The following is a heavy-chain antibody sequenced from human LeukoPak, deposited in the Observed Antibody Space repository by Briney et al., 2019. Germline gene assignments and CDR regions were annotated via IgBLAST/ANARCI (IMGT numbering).Heavy chain of an antibody. CDR3: ARDIYDILTGYYATGY. J-gene: IGHJ4*02. D-gene: IGHD3-9*01. CDR1: GFTFSSYW. V-gene: IGHV3-7*01. CDR2: IKQDGSEK. Sequence: PGGSLRLSCAASGFTFSSYWMSWVRQAPGKGLERVANIKQDGSEKYYVDSVKGRFTISRDNAKNSLYLQMNSLRAEDTAVYYCARDIYDILTGYYATGYWGQGTLVTVSS.